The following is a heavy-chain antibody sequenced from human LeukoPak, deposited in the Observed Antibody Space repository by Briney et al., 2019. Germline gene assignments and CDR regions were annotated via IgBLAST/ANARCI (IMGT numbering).Heavy chain of an antibody. J-gene: IGHJ1*01. V-gene: IGHV3-7*01. CDR1: GFTFSRHW. D-gene: IGHD1-1*01. CDR3: AEGTTG. Sequence: GGSLRLSCATSGFTFSRHWMSWVRQAPGKGLEWVANINQDGSGKYYVDSVKGRFTVSRDNAKNSLYLQMNSLRSEDTAIYYCAEGTTGWGQGTLVTVSS. CDR2: INQDGSGK.